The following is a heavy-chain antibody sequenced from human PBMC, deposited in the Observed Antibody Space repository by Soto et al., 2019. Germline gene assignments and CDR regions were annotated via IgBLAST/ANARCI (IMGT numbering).Heavy chain of an antibody. CDR3: ARSTRSGTTFGY. CDR2: IYHSGST. Sequence: QVQLQESGPGLVKPSGTLSLTCAVSGGSISSSNWWSWVRQPPGKGLEWIGEIYHSGSTSFNPSRKSGGIISVEKSKNQFSLKLSSVTAADTAVYYCARSTRSGTTFGYWGQGTLVTVSS. J-gene: IGHJ4*02. CDR1: GGSISSSNW. D-gene: IGHD4-17*01. V-gene: IGHV4-4*02.